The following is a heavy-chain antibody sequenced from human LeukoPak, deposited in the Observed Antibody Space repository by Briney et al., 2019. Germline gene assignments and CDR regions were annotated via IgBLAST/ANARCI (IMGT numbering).Heavy chain of an antibody. D-gene: IGHD6-6*01. V-gene: IGHV4-34*01. CDR1: GGSFSGYY. Sequence: KPSETLSLTCAVYGGSFSGYYWSWIRQPPGKGLEWTGEINHSGSTNYNPSLKSRVTISVDTSKNQFSLKLSSVTAADTAVYYCARSPLSSWYYYMDVWGKGTTVTVSS. CDR3: ARSPLSSWYYYMDV. J-gene: IGHJ6*03. CDR2: INHSGST.